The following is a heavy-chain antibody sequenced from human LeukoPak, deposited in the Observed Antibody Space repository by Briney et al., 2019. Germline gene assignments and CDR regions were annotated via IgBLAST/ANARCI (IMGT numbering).Heavy chain of an antibody. D-gene: IGHD4-17*01. Sequence: GGSLRLSCAASGFTFSSYWMSWVRQAPGKGLEWVANIKQDGSEKYYVDSVKGRFTISRDNAENSLYLQMNSLRAEDTAVYYCARRDYGDYGGAFDIWGQGTMVTVSS. J-gene: IGHJ3*02. CDR3: ARRDYGDYGGAFDI. V-gene: IGHV3-7*01. CDR1: GFTFSSYW. CDR2: IKQDGSEK.